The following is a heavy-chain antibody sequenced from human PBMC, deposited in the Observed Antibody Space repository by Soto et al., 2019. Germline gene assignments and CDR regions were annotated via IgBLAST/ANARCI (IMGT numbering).Heavy chain of an antibody. D-gene: IGHD6-13*01. V-gene: IGHV3-13*01. Sequence: GGSLRLSXAASGFTFSSYDMHWVRQATGKGLEWVSAIGTAGDTYYPGSVKGRFTISRENAKNSLYLQMNSLRAGDTAVYYCARSSRFGAPAVNLTRLWSHYYGMDVWGQGTTVTVSS. J-gene: IGHJ6*02. CDR2: IGTAGDT. CDR1: GFTFSSYD. CDR3: ARSSRFGAPAVNLTRLWSHYYGMDV.